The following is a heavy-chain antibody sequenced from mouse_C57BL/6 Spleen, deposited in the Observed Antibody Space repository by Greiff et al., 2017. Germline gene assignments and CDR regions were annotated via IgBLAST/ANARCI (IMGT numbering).Heavy chain of an antibody. D-gene: IGHD2-2*01. J-gene: IGHJ2*01. Sequence: QVQLQQPGAELVKPGASVKLSCKASGYTFTSYWMHWVKQRPGRGLEWIGRIDPNRGGTKYNEKFKSKATLTVDKPSSTAYMPLSSLTSEDSAVYFCVRSDYGYDGDFDYGGQGTTLTVAS. CDR2: IDPNRGGT. V-gene: IGHV1-72*01. CDR1: GYTFTSYW. CDR3: VRSDYGYDGDFDY.